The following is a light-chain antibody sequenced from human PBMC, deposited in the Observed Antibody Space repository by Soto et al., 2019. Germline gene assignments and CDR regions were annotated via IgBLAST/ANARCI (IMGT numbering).Light chain of an antibody. CDR3: QQLNRYPT. J-gene: IGKJ4*01. CDR1: QGMSTY. Sequence: IQVTQSPSSLSASVGDRITITCRASQGMSTYLAWYQQKPGKAPKLLIYAAYTLQSGVPSRFSGGGSGTDFTLTISILQPEDFATYYCQQLNRYPTFGGGTKVEIK. CDR2: AAY. V-gene: IGKV1-9*01.